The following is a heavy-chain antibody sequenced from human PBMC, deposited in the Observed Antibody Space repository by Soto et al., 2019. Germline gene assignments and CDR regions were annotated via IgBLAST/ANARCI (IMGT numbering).Heavy chain of an antibody. D-gene: IGHD1-26*01. Sequence: QITLKESGPTLVKPTQTLTLTCTFSGFSLPTDREGVGWIRQPPGKALEWLAVIYWDDTKTYRPSLKRRLTIPKDTSKNQVALTMTDMDPVDTATYYCAHAYGGRSLYWGQGTLVTVSS. CDR3: AHAYGGRSLY. V-gene: IGHV2-5*02. CDR2: IYWDDTK. J-gene: IGHJ4*02. CDR1: GFSLPTDREG.